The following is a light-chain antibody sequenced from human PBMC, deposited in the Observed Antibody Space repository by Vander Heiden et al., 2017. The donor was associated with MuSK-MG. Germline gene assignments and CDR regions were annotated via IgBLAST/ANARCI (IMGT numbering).Light chain of an antibody. CDR1: NSNIGSNY. CDR3: GTWDTRLSAVV. Sequence: QSLLSQPPSLSAAPGHEVTITCSGSNSNIGSNYVSWYQQLPATAPKLLIDDNTKRPSGIPDRLSAATSVTSATLGIAGLQNGDEADYYCGTWDTRLSAVVFGGGTKLTVL. CDR2: DNT. J-gene: IGLJ2*01. V-gene: IGLV1-51*01.